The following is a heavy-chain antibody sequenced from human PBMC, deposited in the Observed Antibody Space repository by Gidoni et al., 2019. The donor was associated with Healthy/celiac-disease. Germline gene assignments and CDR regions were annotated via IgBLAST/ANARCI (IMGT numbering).Heavy chain of an antibody. Sequence: QVQLQESGPGLVKPSETLSLTCPVPGGSLSSSYWSWIRQPAGKGLEWMGRIYTSGSTNYNPSLKSGVTMSVDTSKNQFSLKLSSVTAADTAVYYCARDYPSGSYSSSSYWGFDPWGQETLVTVSS. D-gene: IGHD6-13*01. V-gene: IGHV4-4*07. CDR1: GGSLSSSY. J-gene: IGHJ5*02. CDR2: IYTSGST. CDR3: ARDYPSGSYSSSSYWGFDP.